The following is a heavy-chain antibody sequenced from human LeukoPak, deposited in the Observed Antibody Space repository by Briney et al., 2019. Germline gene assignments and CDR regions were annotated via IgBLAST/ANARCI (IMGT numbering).Heavy chain of an antibody. CDR2: MSAYNGNT. V-gene: IGHV1-18*01. J-gene: IGHJ4*02. D-gene: IGHD2-21*02. CDR1: GYTLTSYG. CDR3: ARYDTYCGGDCYSVN. Sequence: ASVKVSCKASGYTLTSYGISWVRQAPGQGLETLGWMSAYNGNTNYAQKLQGRVTMTTDTSTSTAYMELRSLRSDDAAVYYCARYDTYCGGDCYSVNWGQGTLVTVSS.